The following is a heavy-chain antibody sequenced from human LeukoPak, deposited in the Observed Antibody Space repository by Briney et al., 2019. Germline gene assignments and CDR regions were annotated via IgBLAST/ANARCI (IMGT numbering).Heavy chain of an antibody. CDR1: GYTFTGYY. Sequence: ASVKVSCTASGYTFTGYYMHWVRQAPGQGLEWMGRITPNSGGTNYAQKDQGRVNMTRATSISTAYMELSRLRSDDTAVYCCASYSSSWLINDYWGQGTLVTVSS. CDR2: ITPNSGGT. J-gene: IGHJ4*02. V-gene: IGHV1-2*06. D-gene: IGHD6-13*01. CDR3: ASYSSSWLINDY.